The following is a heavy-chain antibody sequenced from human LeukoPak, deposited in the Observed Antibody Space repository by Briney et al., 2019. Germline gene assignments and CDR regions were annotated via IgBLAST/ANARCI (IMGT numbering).Heavy chain of an antibody. CDR1: GFTFSSYA. Sequence: GGSLRLSCAASGFTFSSYAMSWVRQAPGKGLEWVSAISGSGGSTHYAGSVKGRFTISRDNSKNTLYLQMNSLRAEDTAVYYCAKAAFFGELFTFDYWGQGTLVTVSS. D-gene: IGHD3-10*01. V-gene: IGHV3-23*01. J-gene: IGHJ4*02. CDR3: AKAAFFGELFTFDY. CDR2: ISGSGGST.